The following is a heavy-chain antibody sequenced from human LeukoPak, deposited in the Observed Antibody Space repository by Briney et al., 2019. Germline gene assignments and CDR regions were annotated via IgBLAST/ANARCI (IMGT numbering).Heavy chain of an antibody. CDR2: ISGSGGST. Sequence: GGSLRLSCAASGFSFSSYAMSWVRQAPGKGLEWVSSISGSGGSTYYADSVKGRFTISRDNSKNTLYLQMNSLSTEDTAVYYCAKTTTGYSSGRYPGWPVDYWGQGTLVTVSS. CDR3: AKTTTGYSSGRYPGWPVDY. V-gene: IGHV3-23*01. J-gene: IGHJ4*02. D-gene: IGHD6-19*01. CDR1: GFSFSSYA.